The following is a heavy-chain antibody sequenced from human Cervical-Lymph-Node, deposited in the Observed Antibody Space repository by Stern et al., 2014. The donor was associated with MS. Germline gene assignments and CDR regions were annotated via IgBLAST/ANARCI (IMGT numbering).Heavy chain of an antibody. CDR1: GFTFSSYA. CDR3: ARDDKVTAVAGIFDT. V-gene: IGHV3-30*04. J-gene: IGHJ4*02. CDR2: ISYDGSNK. Sequence: VQLVESGGGVVQPGRSLRLSCAASGFTFSSYAMHWVRQAPGKGLEWVAVISYDGSNKYYADSVKGRFTISRDNSKNTLYLQMNSLRAEDTAVYYCARDDKVTAVAGIFDTWGQGTLVTVSS. D-gene: IGHD6-19*01.